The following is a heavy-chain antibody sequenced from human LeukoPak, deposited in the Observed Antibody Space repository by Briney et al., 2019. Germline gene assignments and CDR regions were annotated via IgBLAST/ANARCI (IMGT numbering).Heavy chain of an antibody. J-gene: IGHJ4*02. D-gene: IGHD5-12*01. CDR2: ISTYNGNT. Sequence: ASVKVSCKAAGYTFTSYGISWVRPAPGQGLEWMGWISTYNGNTNYAQKLQGRVTMTTDTSTSTAYMELRSLAFDDTAVYYCARGVPDRGYRGYDWGQGTLVTVSS. CDR1: GYTFTSYG. V-gene: IGHV1-18*01. CDR3: ARGVPDRGYRGYD.